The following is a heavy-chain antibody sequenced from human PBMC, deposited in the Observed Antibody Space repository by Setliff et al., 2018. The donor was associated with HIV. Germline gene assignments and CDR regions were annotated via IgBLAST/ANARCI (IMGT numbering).Heavy chain of an antibody. CDR2: ITSSGNYK. V-gene: IGHV3-21*04. D-gene: IGHD6-19*01. J-gene: IGHJ5*02. CDR1: GFTFSTYA. CDR3: ARSGPSGYSSGWYRGYFDP. Sequence: PGGSLRLSCAASGFTFSTYAMHWVRQAPGKGLEWVSSITSSGNYKYYVDSVKGRFTISRDNAKNSLYLQMESLRVEDTAVYYCARSGPSGYSSGWYRGYFDPWGQGTLVTVSS.